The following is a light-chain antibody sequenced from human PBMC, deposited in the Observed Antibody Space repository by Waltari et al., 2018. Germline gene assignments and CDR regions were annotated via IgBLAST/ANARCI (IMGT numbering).Light chain of an antibody. CDR1: HSVIIN. CDR2: DAS. J-gene: IGKJ1*01. Sequence: EIVMTQSPAILSLSPGEGATLSCRARHSVIINLSSYQQKPGESPRLLIYDASTSATAIPARFSGSGSGTEFTLTISSLQSEDFAVYYFQQYNNWPPWTFGQGTKVEIK. V-gene: IGKV3-15*01. CDR3: QQYNNWPPWT.